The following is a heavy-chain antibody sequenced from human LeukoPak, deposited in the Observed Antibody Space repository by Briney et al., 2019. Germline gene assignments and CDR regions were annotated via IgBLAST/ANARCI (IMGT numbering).Heavy chain of an antibody. J-gene: IGHJ6*02. D-gene: IGHD6-19*01. CDR2: INHSGST. CDR1: GGSFSGYY. CDR3: ARDSGWLGSYYYGMDV. Sequence: SETLSLTCAVYGGSFSGYYCSWIRQPPGKGLEWIGEINHSGSTNYNPSLKSRVTISVDTSKNQFSLKLSSVTAADTAVYYCARDSGWLGSYYYGMDVWGQGTTVTVSS. V-gene: IGHV4-34*01.